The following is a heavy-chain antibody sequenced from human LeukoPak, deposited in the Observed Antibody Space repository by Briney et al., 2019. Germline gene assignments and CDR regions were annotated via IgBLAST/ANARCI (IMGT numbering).Heavy chain of an antibody. V-gene: IGHV3-30*04. CDR3: ARDWAAYYYDSSGYSPFDY. D-gene: IGHD3-22*01. Sequence: GSLRLSCAASGFTFSSYAMHWVRQAPGKGLEWVAVISYDGSNKYYADSVKGRFPISRDNSKNTLYLQMNSLRAEDTAVYYCARDWAAYYYDSSGYSPFDYWGQGTLVTVSS. CDR1: GFTFSSYA. CDR2: ISYDGSNK. J-gene: IGHJ4*02.